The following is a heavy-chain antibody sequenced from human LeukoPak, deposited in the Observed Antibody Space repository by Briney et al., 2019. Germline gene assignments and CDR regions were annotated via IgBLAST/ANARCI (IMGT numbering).Heavy chain of an antibody. CDR2: IIPIFGTA. V-gene: IGHV1-69*13. CDR3: ARDGQQLELASYFDY. D-gene: IGHD6-13*01. J-gene: IGHJ4*02. Sequence: SVKVSCKASGGTFSSYAISWVRQAPGQGLEWMGGIIPIFGTANYAQKFQGRVTITADESTSTAYMELSSLRSEDTAVYYCARDGQQLELASYFDYWGQGTLVTVSS. CDR1: GGTFSSYA.